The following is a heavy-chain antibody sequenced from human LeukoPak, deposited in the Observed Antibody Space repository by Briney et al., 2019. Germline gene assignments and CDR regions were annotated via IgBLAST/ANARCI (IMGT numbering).Heavy chain of an antibody. CDR3: ARRRETPGGWLNYDY. J-gene: IGHJ4*02. CDR1: GYSFTSYW. CDR2: IYPGDSDT. D-gene: IGHD6-19*01. Sequence: GESLKISCKGSGYSFTSYWIGWVRQMPGKGLEWMGIIYPGDSDTRYSPSFEGQVTISVDKSISTAYLQWSSLKASDTAMYYCARRRETPGGWLNYDYWGQGTLVTVSS. V-gene: IGHV5-51*01.